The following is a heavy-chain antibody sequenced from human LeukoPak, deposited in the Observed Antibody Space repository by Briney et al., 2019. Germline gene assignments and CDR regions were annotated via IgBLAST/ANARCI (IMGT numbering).Heavy chain of an antibody. D-gene: IGHD6-19*01. Sequence: GGSLRLSCAASGFTFGDYAMHWVRQAPGKGLEWVSLISANSDSTYYADSVKGRFTISRDNSKNSLYLQMSSLTTDDTALYYCAIDRADMRYYNYGMYVWGEGATGTASS. V-gene: IGHV3-43*02. J-gene: IGHJ6*01. CDR1: GFTFGDYA. CDR3: AIDRADMRYYNYGMYV. CDR2: ISANSDST.